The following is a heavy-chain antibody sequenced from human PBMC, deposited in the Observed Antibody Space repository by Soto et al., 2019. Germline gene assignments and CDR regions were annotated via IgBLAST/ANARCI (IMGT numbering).Heavy chain of an antibody. CDR3: AKDRGYYDSSGYSWYFDY. D-gene: IGHD3-22*01. V-gene: IGHV3-23*04. J-gene: IGHJ4*02. Sequence: VQLVESGGGLVKPGGSLRLSCAASGFTFSSYAMSWVRQAPGKGLEWVSAISGSGGSTYYADSVKGRFTISRDNSKNTLYLQMNSLRAEDTAVYYCAKDRGYYDSSGYSWYFDYWGQGTLVTVSS. CDR1: GFTFSSYA. CDR2: ISGSGGST.